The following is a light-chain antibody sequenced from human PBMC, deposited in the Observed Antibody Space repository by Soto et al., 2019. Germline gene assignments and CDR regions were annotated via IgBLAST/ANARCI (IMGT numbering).Light chain of an antibody. Sequence: EIVLTQSPGILSLSPGERATLSCRASQSVSSNLAWYQQKPGQAPRLLIYGASTRATGIPARFSGSGSGTEFNLTISSLQSEDFAVYYCQQYNNWPPITFGQGTRLEIK. J-gene: IGKJ5*01. V-gene: IGKV3-15*01. CDR2: GAS. CDR3: QQYNNWPPIT. CDR1: QSVSSN.